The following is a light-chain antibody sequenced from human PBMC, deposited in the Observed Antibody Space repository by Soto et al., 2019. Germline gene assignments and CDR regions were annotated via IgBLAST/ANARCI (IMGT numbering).Light chain of an antibody. J-gene: IGKJ1*01. V-gene: IGKV1-5*01. CDR3: HQYDYSRT. CDR2: DVS. CDR1: EHISTS. Sequence: IQLTQSPSTLSESVGDRVTMTCRASEHISTSLAWCQRKCGKASTLLMCDVSILPSGLPHRFSGRGSGTEFTLTISSLHSDDFATYYCHQYDYSRTFGQGTKVNIK.